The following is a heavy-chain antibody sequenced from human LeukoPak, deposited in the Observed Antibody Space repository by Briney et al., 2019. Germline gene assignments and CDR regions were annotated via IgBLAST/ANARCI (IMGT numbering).Heavy chain of an antibody. CDR1: GFTFNSYS. V-gene: IGHV3-30-3*01. J-gene: IGHJ3*01. CDR3: AMKAVPRPRLYDAFDF. Sequence: GGSLRLSCAASGFTFNSYSMHWVRQAPGKGLEWVTAISDDETYKFYADSVKGRFTISRDNSKNTLYLQMNSLRADDTAVYYCAMKAVPRPRLYDAFDFWGQGTVVTVSS. CDR2: ISDDETYK. D-gene: IGHD2-2*02.